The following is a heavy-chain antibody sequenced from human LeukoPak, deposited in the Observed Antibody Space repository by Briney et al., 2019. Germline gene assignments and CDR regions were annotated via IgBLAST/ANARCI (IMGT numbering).Heavy chain of an antibody. CDR1: GYTFTGYY. J-gene: IGHJ4*02. CDR3: ASGAYCGGDCYRPDY. V-gene: IGHV1-18*04. D-gene: IGHD2-21*02. Sequence: ASVKVSCKASGYTFTGYYMHWVRQAPGQGLEWMGWISAYNGNTNYAQKLQGRVTMTTDTSTSTAYMELRSLRSDDTAVYYCASGAYCGGDCYRPDYWGQGTLVTVSS. CDR2: ISAYNGNT.